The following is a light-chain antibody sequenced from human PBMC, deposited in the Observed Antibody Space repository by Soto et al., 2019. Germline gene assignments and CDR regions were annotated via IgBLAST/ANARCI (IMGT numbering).Light chain of an antibody. Sequence: DIVMTQSPDSLAVSLGERATINCKSSQSVLYRSNNKNYLAWYQHKPGQPPKLLIYWASTRESGVPDRFSGRGSGTDFTLTISSLQAEDVAVYYCQKYYRAPWTFGQGTKVEIK. J-gene: IGKJ1*01. CDR3: QKYYRAPWT. CDR1: QSVLYRSNNKNY. CDR2: WAS. V-gene: IGKV4-1*01.